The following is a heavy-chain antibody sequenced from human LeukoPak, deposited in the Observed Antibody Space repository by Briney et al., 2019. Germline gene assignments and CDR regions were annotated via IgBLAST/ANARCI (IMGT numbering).Heavy chain of an antibody. V-gene: IGHV3-7*01. D-gene: IGHD3-9*01. CDR3: ARDPSQNDILTGYPSWYFDY. Sequence: GGSLRLSCAASGFTFSSYAMSWVRQAPGKGLEWVANIKQDGSEKYYVDSVKGRFTISRDNAKNSLYLQMNSLRAEDTAVYYCARDPSQNDILTGYPSWYFDYWGQGTLVTVSS. CDR1: GFTFSSYA. CDR2: IKQDGSEK. J-gene: IGHJ4*02.